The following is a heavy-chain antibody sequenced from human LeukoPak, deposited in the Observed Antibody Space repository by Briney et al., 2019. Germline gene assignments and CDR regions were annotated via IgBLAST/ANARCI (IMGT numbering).Heavy chain of an antibody. Sequence: PGGSLRLSCTASGFTFGDYAMSWVRQAPGKGLEWVGFIRSKAYRGTTKYAASVKGRFTISRDDSKSIAYLQTSSLKTEDTAVYYCTSVYDTSAYYHSGVDYWGQGTLVTVSS. CDR2: IRSKAYRGTT. D-gene: IGHD3-22*01. V-gene: IGHV3-49*04. CDR1: GFTFGDYA. CDR3: TSVYDTSAYYHSGVDY. J-gene: IGHJ4*02.